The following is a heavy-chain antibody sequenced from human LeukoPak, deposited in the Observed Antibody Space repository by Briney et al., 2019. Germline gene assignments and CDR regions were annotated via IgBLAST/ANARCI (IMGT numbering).Heavy chain of an antibody. V-gene: IGHV3-23*01. CDR2: IAGSGASA. Sequence: QAGGSLRLSCVASGFTFRTYAMTWVRQPPGKGLEWVSAIAGSGASAYSADSVKGRFTISRDNSKNTLYLQMNSLRAEDTAVYYCAKVRDSSGWYGLYYFDYWGQGTLVTVSS. D-gene: IGHD6-19*01. CDR1: GFTFRTYA. J-gene: IGHJ4*02. CDR3: AKVRDSSGWYGLYYFDY.